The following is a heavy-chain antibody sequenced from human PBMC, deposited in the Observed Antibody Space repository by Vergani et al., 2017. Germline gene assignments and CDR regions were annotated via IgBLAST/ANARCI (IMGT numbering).Heavy chain of an antibody. D-gene: IGHD3-16*02. CDR2: FGPEDGET. J-gene: IGHJ3*02. CDR3: ATLIYDYVWGSYRSGFVDAFDI. V-gene: IGHV1-24*01. Sequence: QVQLVQSGAEVKKPGASVKVSCKVSGYTLTELSMHWVRQAPGKGLEWMGGFGPEDGETIYAQKFQGRVTMTEDTSTDPAYMELSSLRSEDTAVYYCATLIYDYVWGSYRSGFVDAFDIWGQGTMVTVSS. CDR1: GYTLTELS.